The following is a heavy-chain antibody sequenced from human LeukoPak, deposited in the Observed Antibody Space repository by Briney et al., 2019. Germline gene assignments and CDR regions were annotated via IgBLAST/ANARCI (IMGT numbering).Heavy chain of an antibody. CDR2: IYYSGST. J-gene: IGHJ2*01. CDR3: ARAPWSDCGGDCYLPYWYFDL. Sequence: SETLSLTCTVSGGSISSYYWSWIRQPPGKGLEWIGYIYYSGSTNYNPSLKSRVTISVDTSKNQFSPKLSSVTAADTAVYYCARAPWSDCGGDCYLPYWYFDLWGRGTLVTVSS. V-gene: IGHV4-59*01. CDR1: GGSISSYY. D-gene: IGHD2-21*02.